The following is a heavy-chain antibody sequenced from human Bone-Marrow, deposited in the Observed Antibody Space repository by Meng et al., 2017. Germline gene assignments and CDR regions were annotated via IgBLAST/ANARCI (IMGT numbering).Heavy chain of an antibody. CDR2: INPNSGGT. CDR3: ARDSRGIAAAGPFDY. CDR1: GYTFTGYY. J-gene: IGHJ4*02. Sequence: ASVKVSCKASGYTFTGYYMHLVRQAPGQGLEWMGRINPNSGGTNYAQKFQGRVTMTRDTSISTAYMELSRLRSDDTAVYYCARDSRGIAAAGPFDYWGQGTLVTVSS. V-gene: IGHV1-2*06. D-gene: IGHD6-13*01.